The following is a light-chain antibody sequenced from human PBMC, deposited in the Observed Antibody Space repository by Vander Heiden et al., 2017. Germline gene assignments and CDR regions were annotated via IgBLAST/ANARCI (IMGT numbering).Light chain of an antibody. CDR1: QGISNY. Sequence: RVTITCRASQGISNYLAWYQQKPGKVPKLLIYAASTLQSGVPSRFSGSGSGTDFTLTISILQPEDVATYYCQKYKSAPRTFGQGTKLEIK. CDR3: QKYKSAPRT. CDR2: AAS. J-gene: IGKJ2*01. V-gene: IGKV1-27*01.